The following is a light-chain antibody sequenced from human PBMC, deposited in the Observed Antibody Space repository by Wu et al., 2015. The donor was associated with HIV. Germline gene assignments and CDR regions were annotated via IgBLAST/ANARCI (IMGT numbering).Light chain of an antibody. CDR1: QGISSY. CDR2: AAS. Sequence: DIQLTQSPSFLSVSVGDRVTITCRASQGISSYLAWYQQKPGKAPKLLIYAASSLQSGVPSRFSGGGSGTDFTLTISSLQPEDFATYYCQQSYTTPMYTFGQGTRLEIK. J-gene: IGKJ2*01. V-gene: IGKV1-39*01. CDR3: QQSYTTPMYT.